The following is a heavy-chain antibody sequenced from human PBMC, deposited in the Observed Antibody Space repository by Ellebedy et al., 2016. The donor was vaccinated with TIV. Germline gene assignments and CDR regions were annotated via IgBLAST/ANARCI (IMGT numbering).Heavy chain of an antibody. J-gene: IGHJ4*02. Sequence: ASVKVSCKASGYTFTSYYMHWVRQAPGQGLEWMGIINPSGGSTSYAQKLQGRVTMTRDTSTSTVYMELSSLRSEDTAVYYCARSHQILKSSSSFQTLVWGQGTLVIVSS. CDR1: GYTFTSYY. CDR3: ARSHQILKSSSSFQTLV. CDR2: INPSGGST. V-gene: IGHV1-46*04. D-gene: IGHD6-6*01.